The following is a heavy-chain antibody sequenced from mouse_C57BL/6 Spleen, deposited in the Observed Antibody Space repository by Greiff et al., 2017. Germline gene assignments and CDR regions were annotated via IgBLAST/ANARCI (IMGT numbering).Heavy chain of an antibody. V-gene: IGHV14-2*01. CDR3: ARALVAPYAMDY. Sequence: EVKLMESGAELVKPGASVKLSCTASGFNIKDYYMHWVKQRTEQGLEWIGRIDPEDGETKYAPKFQGTATITADTSSNTAYLQLSSLTSEDTAVYYCARALVAPYAMDYWGQGTSVTVSA. CDR1: GFNIKDYY. J-gene: IGHJ4*01. CDR2: IDPEDGET. D-gene: IGHD1-1*01.